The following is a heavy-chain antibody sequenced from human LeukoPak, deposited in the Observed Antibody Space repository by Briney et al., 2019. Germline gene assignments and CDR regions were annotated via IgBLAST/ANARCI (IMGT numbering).Heavy chain of an antibody. D-gene: IGHD3-9*01. J-gene: IGHJ4*02. CDR2: ISTRGGIT. Sequence: GGSLRLSCTASGYTFTSYAIIWVRQAPGQGLEWISAISTRGGITYYADPVKGRFTISRDTSKTTLYLQMNSLRADDTALYYCAKDRQPYRYYDIFTWPDYCGQGNLVTVSS. V-gene: IGHV3-23*01. CDR3: AKDRQPYRYYDIFTWPDY. CDR1: GYTFTSYA.